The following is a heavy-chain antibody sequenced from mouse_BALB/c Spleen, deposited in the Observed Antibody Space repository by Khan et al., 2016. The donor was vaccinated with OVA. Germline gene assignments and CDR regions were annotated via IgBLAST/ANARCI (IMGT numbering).Heavy chain of an antibody. J-gene: IGHJ2*01. D-gene: IGHD2-1*01. CDR1: GYTFSSYW. CDR3: TRTGNYRDYFDC. CDR2: ILPGSGST. Sequence: QVQLQQPGAELMEPGASVKISCKATGYTFSSYWIEWVKQRPGHGLEWIGEILPGSGSTNYNEKFKGKATFTADTSSNTAYMQLNSLPSEDSAVYYCTRTGNYRDYFDCWGQGTTLTVSP. V-gene: IGHV1-9*01.